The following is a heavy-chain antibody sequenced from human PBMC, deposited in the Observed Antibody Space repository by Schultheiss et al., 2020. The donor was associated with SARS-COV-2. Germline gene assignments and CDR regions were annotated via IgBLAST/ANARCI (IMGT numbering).Heavy chain of an antibody. CDR2: IYYSGST. V-gene: IGHV4-59*01. CDR3: ASLVRRNYYDSSGYYDY. J-gene: IGHJ4*02. CDR1: GGSISSYY. D-gene: IGHD3-22*01. Sequence: SETLSLTCTVSGGSISSYYWSWIRQPPGKGLEWIGYIYYSGSTYYNPSLKSRVTISVDTSKNQFSLKLSSVTAADTAVYYCASLVRRNYYDSSGYYDYWGQGTLVTVSS.